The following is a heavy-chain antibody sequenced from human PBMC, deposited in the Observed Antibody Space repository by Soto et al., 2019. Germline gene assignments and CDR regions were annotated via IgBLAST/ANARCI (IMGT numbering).Heavy chain of an antibody. J-gene: IGHJ4*02. CDR2: IYYSGST. CDR1: GGSISSYY. CDR3: ASWREDNDRNFDY. D-gene: IGHD1-1*01. V-gene: IGHV4-59*01. Sequence: SETLSLTCTVSGGSISSYYWSWIRQPPGKGLEWIGYIYYSGSTNYNPSLKSRVTISVDTSKNQFSLKLSSVTAADTAVYYCASWREDNDRNFDYWGQGTLVTVSS.